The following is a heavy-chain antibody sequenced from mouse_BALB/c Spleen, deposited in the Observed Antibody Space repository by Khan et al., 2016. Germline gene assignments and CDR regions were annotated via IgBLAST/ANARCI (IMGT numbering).Heavy chain of an antibody. CDR2: IHYLGGT. J-gene: IGHJ2*01. Sequence: EVQLVESGPDLVKPSQSISLTCTVTGYSITSGYSWHWIRQFPGNRLEWMGYIHYLGGTNYNPSLKSRISITRDTSKNQFFLQLNSVTTEDTGTYYCVVIHYYGYDYWGPGTTLTVSS. D-gene: IGHD1-2*01. CDR3: VVIHYYGYDY. CDR1: GYSITSGYS. V-gene: IGHV3-1*02.